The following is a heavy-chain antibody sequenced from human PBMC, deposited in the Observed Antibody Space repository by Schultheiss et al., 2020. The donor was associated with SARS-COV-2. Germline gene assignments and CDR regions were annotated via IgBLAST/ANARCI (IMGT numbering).Heavy chain of an antibody. V-gene: IGHV3-53*01. CDR2: TGDGGAI. CDR1: GFTVSGTC. CDR3: MRDSFVNSGYHYYGMDV. J-gene: IGHJ6*02. Sequence: GGSLRLSCAASGFTVSGTCMSWVRQAPGKGLQWVSSVTGDGGAIYYADSVKGRFTISRDNSKNTVYLQMHTLRVEDTAVYYCMRDSFVNSGYHYYGMDVWGQGTTVTVSS. D-gene: IGHD1-26*01.